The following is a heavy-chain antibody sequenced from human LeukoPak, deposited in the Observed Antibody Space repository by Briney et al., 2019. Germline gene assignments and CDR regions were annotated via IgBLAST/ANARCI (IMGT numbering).Heavy chain of an antibody. CDR1: GFTFSSYA. J-gene: IGHJ4*02. CDR3: AKVHSGRSLFDY. CDR2: ISGSGGST. V-gene: IGHV3-23*01. Sequence: GGPLRLSCAASGFTFSSYAMSWVRQAPGKGLEWVSAISGSGGSTYYADSVKGRFTIARDNSKNTLYLQMNSLRAEDTAVYYCAKVHSGRSLFDYWGQGTLVTVSS. D-gene: IGHD4-17*01.